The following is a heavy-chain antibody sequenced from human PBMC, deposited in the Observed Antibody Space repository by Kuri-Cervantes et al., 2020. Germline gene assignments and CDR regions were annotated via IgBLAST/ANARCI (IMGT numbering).Heavy chain of an antibody. J-gene: IGHJ4*02. Sequence: GESLKISCAASGFRFISYWMTWVRQAPGKGLEWVANIKQDGSEKYYVDSVKGRFTISRDNAKNSLYLQMNSLRAEDTAVYYCARDGEQQQVAWYFDYWGQGTLVTVSS. CDR1: GFRFISYW. CDR3: ARDGEQQQVAWYFDY. D-gene: IGHD6-13*01. CDR2: IKQDGSEK. V-gene: IGHV3-7*01.